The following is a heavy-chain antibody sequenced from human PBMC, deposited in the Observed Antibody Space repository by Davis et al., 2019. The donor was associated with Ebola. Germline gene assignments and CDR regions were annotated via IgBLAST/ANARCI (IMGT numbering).Heavy chain of an antibody. CDR2: IDYRGRS. CDR3: ARAGSHAKFKGVDE. V-gene: IGHV4-59*11. J-gene: IGHJ4*02. D-gene: IGHD2-8*01. Sequence: PSETLSLTCTVSGVSIIHHYWSCIRQSPGKGLEWIGYIDYRGRSTYKPSLRSRITMSVETSKNQLSLKLKSITATDTAVYYCARAGSHAKFKGVDEWGQGTLVTVAS. CDR1: GVSIIHHY.